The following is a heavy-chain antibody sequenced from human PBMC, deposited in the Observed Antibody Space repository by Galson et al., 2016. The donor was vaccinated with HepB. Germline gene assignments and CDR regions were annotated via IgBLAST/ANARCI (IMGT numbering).Heavy chain of an antibody. J-gene: IGHJ6*02. V-gene: IGHV1-18*01. CDR1: GYTFISNG. CDR2: INTATGDT. D-gene: IGHD2-15*01. Sequence: SVKVSCKASGYTFISNGVSWVRQAPGQGLEWMGWINTATGDTVYAQVLEGRFTMTTDRSTSTAYLEVRSLRSDDTAVYYCARSGHCRGGSCYSEGLDVWGQGTTVTVSS. CDR3: ARSGHCRGGSCYSEGLDV.